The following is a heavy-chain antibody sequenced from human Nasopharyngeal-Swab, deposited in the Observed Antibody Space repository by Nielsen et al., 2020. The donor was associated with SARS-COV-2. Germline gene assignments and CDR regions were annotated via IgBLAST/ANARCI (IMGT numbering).Heavy chain of an antibody. Sequence: GESLKIYCAASGFTFSSYAMHWVRQAPGKGLEWVAVISYDGSNKYYADSVKGRFTISRDNAKNTLYLQMNSLRAEDTAVYYCARGRIGVGMDVWGQGTTVTVSS. D-gene: IGHD2-15*01. J-gene: IGHJ6*02. CDR2: ISYDGSNK. V-gene: IGHV3-30-3*01. CDR1: GFTFSSYA. CDR3: ARGRIGVGMDV.